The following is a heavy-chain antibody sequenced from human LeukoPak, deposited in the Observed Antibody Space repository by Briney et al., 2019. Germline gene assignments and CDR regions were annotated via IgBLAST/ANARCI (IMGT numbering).Heavy chain of an antibody. D-gene: IGHD4-17*01. J-gene: IGHJ4*02. Sequence: PGGSLRLSCAVSGFSFNTYSMNWVRQAPGKGLEWVSSITSTSSYIYYAASVKGRFTISRDNAKNSLYLQMNSLRVEDMAVYYCARVGSAAPVTTSGHTIDYWGQGILVIVSS. V-gene: IGHV3-21*01. CDR2: ITSTSSYI. CDR1: GFSFNTYS. CDR3: ARVGSAAPVTTSGHTIDY.